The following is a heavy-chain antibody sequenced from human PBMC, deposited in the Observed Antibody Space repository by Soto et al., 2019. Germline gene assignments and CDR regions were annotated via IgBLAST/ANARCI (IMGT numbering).Heavy chain of an antibody. J-gene: IGHJ6*03. V-gene: IGHV3-53*01. CDR3: ARVSSTGHYYYYMDV. Sequence: GGSLRLSCAASGFTVSSNYMSWVRRAPGKGLEWVSVIYSGGSTYYADSVKGRFTISRDNSKNTLYLQMNSLRAEDTAVYYCARVSSTGHYYYYMDVWGKGTTVTVSS. CDR2: IYSGGST. D-gene: IGHD3-10*01. CDR1: GFTVSSNY.